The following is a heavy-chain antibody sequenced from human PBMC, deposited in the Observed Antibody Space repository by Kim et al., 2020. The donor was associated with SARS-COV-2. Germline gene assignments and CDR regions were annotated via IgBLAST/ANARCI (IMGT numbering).Heavy chain of an antibody. CDR2: ISNSSDDR. CDR3: ARVHSGSESYDYFDY. CDR1: GFAFSDYY. Sequence: GGSLRLSCAASGFAFSDYYMSWVRQAPGKGLEWISYISNSSDDRKYADAVKGRFTISRDNAKNSLFLQMSGLRAEDSAVYDCARVHSGSESYDYFDYWG. D-gene: IGHD3-10*01. V-gene: IGHV3-11*05. J-gene: IGHJ4*01.